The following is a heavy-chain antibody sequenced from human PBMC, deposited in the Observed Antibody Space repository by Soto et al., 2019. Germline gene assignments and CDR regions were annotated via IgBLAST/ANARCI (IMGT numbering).Heavy chain of an antibody. CDR3: ARGRRIAVAGRFGWFDP. J-gene: IGHJ5*02. Sequence: SETLSLTCAVYGGSFSGYYWSWIRQPPGKGLEWIGEINHSGSTNYNPSLKSRVTISVDTSKNQFSLKLSSVTAADTAVYYCARGRRIAVAGRFGWFDPWGQGTLVTVS. V-gene: IGHV4-34*01. D-gene: IGHD6-19*01. CDR1: GGSFSGYY. CDR2: INHSGST.